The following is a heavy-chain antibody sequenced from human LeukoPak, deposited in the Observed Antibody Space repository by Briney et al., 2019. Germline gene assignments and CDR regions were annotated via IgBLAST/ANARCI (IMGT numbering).Heavy chain of an antibody. J-gene: IGHJ5*02. CDR1: GFTVSSNY. D-gene: IGHD3-10*01. V-gene: IGHV3-23*01. Sequence: PGGSLRLSCAASGFTVSSNYMSWVRQAPGKGLEWVSAISGSGGSTYYADSVKGRFTISRDNAKNSLYLQMNSLRAEDTAVYYCARDMVRGVFGSWGQGTLVTVSS. CDR2: ISGSGGST. CDR3: ARDMVRGVFGS.